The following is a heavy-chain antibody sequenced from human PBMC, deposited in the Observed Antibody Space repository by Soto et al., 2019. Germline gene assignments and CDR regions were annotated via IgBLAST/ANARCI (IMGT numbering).Heavy chain of an antibody. CDR3: AKDRQPDGIWTFDS. D-gene: IGHD3-9*01. V-gene: IGHV3-23*01. J-gene: IGHJ4*02. CDR1: GFTFRNYA. CDR2: IHIGGGT. Sequence: EVQLLESGGDLVQPGGSLRLSCAASGFTFRNYAMAWVHQAPGKGLEWVSEIHIGGGTVYADSMKGRVTISRDNSNNILYLQMTSLRVEDTALYYCAKDRQPDGIWTFDSWGQGTLVTVSS.